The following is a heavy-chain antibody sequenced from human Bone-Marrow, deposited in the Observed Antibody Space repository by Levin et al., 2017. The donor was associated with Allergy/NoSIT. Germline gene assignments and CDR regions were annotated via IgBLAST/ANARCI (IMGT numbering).Heavy chain of an antibody. CDR1: GFTFSSYG. Sequence: GGSLRLSCAASGFTFSSYGMHWVRQAPGKGLEWVAVISYDGSNKYYADSVKGRFTISRDNSKNTLYLQMNSLRAEDTAVYYCAKESTVTNGDGAFDIWGQGTMVTVSS. CDR3: AKESTVTNGDGAFDI. D-gene: IGHD4-17*01. J-gene: IGHJ3*02. V-gene: IGHV3-30*18. CDR2: ISYDGSNK.